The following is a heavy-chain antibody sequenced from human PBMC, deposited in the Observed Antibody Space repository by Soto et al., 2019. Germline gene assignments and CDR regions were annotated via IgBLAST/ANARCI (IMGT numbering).Heavy chain of an antibody. CDR2: IWYDGSNK. D-gene: IGHD3-22*01. CDR1: GFTFSSYG. J-gene: IGHJ4*02. V-gene: IGHV3-33*01. CDR3: AREVTEVVSSPGY. Sequence: PGGSLRLSCAASGFTFSSYGMHWVRQAPGKGLEWVAVIWYDGSNKYYADSVKGRFTISRDNSKNTLYLQMNSLRAEDTAVYYCAREVTEVVSSPGYWGQGTLVTVSS.